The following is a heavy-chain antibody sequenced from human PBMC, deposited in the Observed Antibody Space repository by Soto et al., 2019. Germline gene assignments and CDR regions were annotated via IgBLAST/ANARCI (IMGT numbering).Heavy chain of an antibody. CDR1: GGSISSGDYY. J-gene: IGHJ5*02. D-gene: IGHD2-2*01. V-gene: IGHV4-30-4*01. CDR2: IYYGGST. CDR3: AGILGYCSSTSCYHP. Sequence: PSETLSLTCTVSGGSISSGDYYWSWIRQPPGKGLEWIGYIYYGGSTYYNPSLKSRVTISVDTSKNQFSLKLSSVTAADTAVYYCAGILGYCSSTSCYHPWGQGTLVTVSS.